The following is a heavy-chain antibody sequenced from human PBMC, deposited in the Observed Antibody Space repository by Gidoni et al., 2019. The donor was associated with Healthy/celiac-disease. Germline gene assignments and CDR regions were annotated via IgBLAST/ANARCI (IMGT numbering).Heavy chain of an antibody. CDR1: GFSLSTSGMC. J-gene: IGHJ4*02. V-gene: IGHV2-70*01. Sequence: QVTLRESGPALVKPTQTLTLTCTFSGFSLSTSGMCVSWIRQPPGKALEWLALIDWDDDKYYSTSLKTRLTISKDTSKNQVVLTMTNMDPVDTATYYCARIQPDYYDSSGYDYWGQGTLVTVSS. CDR3: ARIQPDYYDSSGYDY. D-gene: IGHD3-22*01. CDR2: IDWDDDK.